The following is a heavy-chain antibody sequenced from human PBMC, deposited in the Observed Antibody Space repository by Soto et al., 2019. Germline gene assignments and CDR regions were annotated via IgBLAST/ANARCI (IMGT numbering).Heavy chain of an antibody. CDR1: GGTFSSYA. CDR2: IIPIFGTA. V-gene: IGHV1-69*13. D-gene: IGHD5-12*01. CDR3: ARGAYSGYDWNYFDY. J-gene: IGHJ4*02. Sequence: GASVKVSCKASGGTFSSYAISWVRQAPGQGLEWMGGIIPIFGTANYAQKFQGRVTITADESTSTAYMELSSLRSEDTAVYYCARGAYSGYDWNYFDYWGQGTLVTVSS.